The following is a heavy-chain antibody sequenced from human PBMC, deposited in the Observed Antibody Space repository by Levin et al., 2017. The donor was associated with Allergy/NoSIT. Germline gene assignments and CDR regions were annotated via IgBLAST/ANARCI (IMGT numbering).Heavy chain of an antibody. CDR3: TRGDTWIQLWGGQDAFDT. D-gene: IGHD5-18*01. CDR2: IRSNAYGGTT. Sequence: GGSLRLSCTASGFTFGDYAMSWVRQAPGKGLEWVGFIRSNAYGGTTEYAASVKGRFTISRDDSKSIAYLQMNSLKTEDTAVYYCTRGDTWIQLWGGQDAFDTWGQGTMVTVSA. CDR1: GFTFGDYA. J-gene: IGHJ3*02. V-gene: IGHV3-49*04.